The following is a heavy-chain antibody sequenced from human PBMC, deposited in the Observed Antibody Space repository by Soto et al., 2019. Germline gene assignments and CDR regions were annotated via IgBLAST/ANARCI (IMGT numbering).Heavy chain of an antibody. Sequence: QVQLQQWGAGLLKPSETLSLTCAVYGGSFSGYYWSWIRQPPGKGLEWMGEINHSGSTNYNPSLKSRVTRSVDTSKNQFSLKLGSVTAADTAVYYCARGSSVVVVAATRVPIDYWGQGTLVTVSS. J-gene: IGHJ4*02. CDR1: GGSFSGYY. CDR3: ARGSSVVVVAATRVPIDY. CDR2: INHSGST. D-gene: IGHD2-15*01. V-gene: IGHV4-34*01.